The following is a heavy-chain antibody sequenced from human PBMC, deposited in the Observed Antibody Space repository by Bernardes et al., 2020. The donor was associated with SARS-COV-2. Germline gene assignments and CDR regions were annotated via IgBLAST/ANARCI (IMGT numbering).Heavy chain of an antibody. CDR1: GGSISSYY. V-gene: IGHV4-59*01. D-gene: IGHD3-10*01. CDR2: IYYSGST. Sequence: SETLSLTCTVSGGSISSYYWSWIRQPPGKGLEWIGYIYYSGSTNYNPSLKSRVTISVDTSKNQFSLKLSSVTAADTAVYYCARSSRGFFDYWGQGTLVTVSS. J-gene: IGHJ4*02. CDR3: ARSSRGFFDY.